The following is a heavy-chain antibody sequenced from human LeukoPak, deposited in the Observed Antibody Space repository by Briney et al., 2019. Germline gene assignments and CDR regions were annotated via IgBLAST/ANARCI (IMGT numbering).Heavy chain of an antibody. CDR2: INPNSGGT. CDR3: ARVEVTGTTPFPYFDY. V-gene: IGHV1-2*02. J-gene: IGHJ4*02. Sequence: WASVKVSCKASGYTFTGYYMHWVRQAPGQELEWMGWINPNSGGTNYAQKFQGRVTMTRDTSISTAYMELSRLRSDDTAVYYCARVEVTGTTPFPYFDYWGQGTLVTVSS. D-gene: IGHD1-7*01. CDR1: GYTFTGYY.